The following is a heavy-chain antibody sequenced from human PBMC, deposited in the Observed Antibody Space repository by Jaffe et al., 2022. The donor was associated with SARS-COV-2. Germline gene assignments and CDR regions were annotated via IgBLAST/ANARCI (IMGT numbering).Heavy chain of an antibody. CDR3: AREGYRVDGYLTYYYYGMDV. J-gene: IGHJ6*02. V-gene: IGHV4-61*02. CDR2: IYTSGST. D-gene: IGHD5-12*01. Sequence: QVQLQESGPGLVKPSQTLSLTCTVSGGSISSGSYYWSWIRQPAGKGLEWIGRIYTSGSTNYNPSLKSRVTISVDTSKNQFSLKLSSVTAADTAVYYCAREGYRVDGYLTYYYYGMDVWGQGTTVTVSS. CDR1: GGSISSGSYY.